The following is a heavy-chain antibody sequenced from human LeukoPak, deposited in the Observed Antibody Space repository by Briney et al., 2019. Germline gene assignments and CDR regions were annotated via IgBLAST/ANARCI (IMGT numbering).Heavy chain of an antibody. Sequence: GASVKVSYKASGYTFTSYDINWVRQATGQGLEWMGWMNPNSGNTGYAQKFQGRVTMTRNTSISTAYMELSSLRSEDTAVYYCARGPRYYYDSSGYADYWGQGTLVTVSS. V-gene: IGHV1-8*01. CDR3: ARGPRYYYDSSGYADY. J-gene: IGHJ4*02. CDR2: MNPNSGNT. CDR1: GYTFTSYD. D-gene: IGHD3-22*01.